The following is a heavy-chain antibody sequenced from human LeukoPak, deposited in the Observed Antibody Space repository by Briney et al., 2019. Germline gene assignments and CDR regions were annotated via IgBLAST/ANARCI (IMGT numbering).Heavy chain of an antibody. V-gene: IGHV4-39*07. CDR1: GGSISSSSYY. CDR3: ARGVCSGGSCYDH. J-gene: IGHJ4*02. CDR2: IYYSGST. D-gene: IGHD2-15*01. Sequence: SETLSLTCTVSGGSISSSSYYWGWIRQPPGKGLEWIGSIYYSGSTYYNPSLKSRVTISVDTSKNQFSLKLSSVTAADTAVYYCARGVCSGGSCYDHWGQGTLVTVSS.